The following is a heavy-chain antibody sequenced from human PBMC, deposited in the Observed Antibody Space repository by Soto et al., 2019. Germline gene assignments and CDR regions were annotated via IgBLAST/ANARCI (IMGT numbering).Heavy chain of an antibody. J-gene: IGHJ4*02. CDR1: GGTFSTHI. Sequence: GASVKVSCKASGGTFSTHIINWVRQAPGQGLEWMGGIIPLFATASYAQKFRDRVSITADGSTYTAYMELSNLRSEDTAVYFCARSDSSGFYLPFWGQGTLVTVSS. CDR3: ARSDSSGFYLPF. D-gene: IGHD3-22*01. CDR2: IIPLFATA. V-gene: IGHV1-69*13.